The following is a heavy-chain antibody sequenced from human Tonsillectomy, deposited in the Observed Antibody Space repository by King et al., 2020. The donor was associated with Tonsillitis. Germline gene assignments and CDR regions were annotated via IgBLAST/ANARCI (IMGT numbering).Heavy chain of an antibody. V-gene: IGHV1-69*01. D-gene: IGHD3-10*01. CDR1: GGTFSSYA. J-gene: IGHJ3*02. CDR2: IIPIFGTA. CDR3: AGLEAGVYAFDI. Sequence: VQLVESGAEVKKPGSSVKVSCKASGGTFSSYAISWVRQAPGQGLEWMGGIIPIFGTANYAQKFQGRVTITADESTSTAYMELSSLRSGDTAVYYCAGLEAGVYAFDIWGQGTMVTVSS.